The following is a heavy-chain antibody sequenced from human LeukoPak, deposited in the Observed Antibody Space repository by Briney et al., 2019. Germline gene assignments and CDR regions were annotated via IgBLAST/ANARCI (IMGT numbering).Heavy chain of an antibody. Sequence: GGSLRLSCAASGFTFDDYAMHWVRQAPGKGLEWVSLISWDGGSTYYADSVKGRFTISRDNSKNSLYLQMNSLRAEDTALYYCAKDTGYGERENGMDVWGQGTTVTVSS. J-gene: IGHJ6*02. V-gene: IGHV3-43D*03. CDR1: GFTFDDYA. D-gene: IGHD4-17*01. CDR3: AKDTGYGERENGMDV. CDR2: ISWDGGST.